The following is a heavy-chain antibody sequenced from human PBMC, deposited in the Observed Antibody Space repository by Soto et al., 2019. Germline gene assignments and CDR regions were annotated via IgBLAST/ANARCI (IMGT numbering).Heavy chain of an antibody. D-gene: IGHD2-2*01. Sequence: GASVKVSCKASGYTFTGYYMHWVRQAPGQGLEWMGWINPNSGGTNYAQKFQGWVTMARGTSISTAYMELSRLRSDDTAVYYCAREIGYCISTSCYSRVYTYGMDVWGQGTTVTVSS. J-gene: IGHJ6*02. CDR1: GYTFTGYY. V-gene: IGHV1-2*04. CDR3: AREIGYCISTSCYSRVYTYGMDV. CDR2: INPNSGGT.